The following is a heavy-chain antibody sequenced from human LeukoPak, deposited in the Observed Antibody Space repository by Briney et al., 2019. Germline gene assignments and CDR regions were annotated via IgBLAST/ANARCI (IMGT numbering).Heavy chain of an antibody. CDR2: ISYSGST. D-gene: IGHD3-10*01. CDR3: ARAPERWYSYGSYTYHYMDV. V-gene: IGHV4-59*01. Sequence: SETLSLTCSVSGGSISNYYWNWIRQPPGKGLEWIGSISYSGSTNYNPSLESRVTISVDTSKNQISLKVSSVTAADTAIYYCARAPERWYSYGSYTYHYMDVWGRGTTVTVSS. CDR1: GGSISNYY. J-gene: IGHJ6*03.